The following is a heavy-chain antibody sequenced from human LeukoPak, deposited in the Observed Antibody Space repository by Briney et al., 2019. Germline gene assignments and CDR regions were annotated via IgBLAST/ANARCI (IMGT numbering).Heavy chain of an antibody. CDR1: GGSISSGY. J-gene: IGHJ4*02. CDR3: ARGYGTLEY. V-gene: IGHV4-59*12. Sequence: PSETLSLTCTVSGGSISSGYWTWIRQPPGKGLEWIGYIYNTGISSYNPSLKSRVTMSLGTSKNQFSLKLSSVTAADTAVYYCARGYGTLEYWGQGTLVTVSS. D-gene: IGHD2-15*01. CDR2: IYNTGIS.